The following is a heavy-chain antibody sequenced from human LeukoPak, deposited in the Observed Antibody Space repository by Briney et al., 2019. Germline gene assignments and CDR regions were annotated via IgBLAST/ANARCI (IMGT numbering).Heavy chain of an antibody. Sequence: EASVKVSCKASGGTFSSYAISWVRQAPGQGLEWMGGIIPIFGTANYAQKFQGRVTITADESTSTAYMELSSLRSEDAAVYYCARASSGYPENELDYWGQGTLVTVSS. CDR3: ARASSGYPENELDY. CDR2: IIPIFGTA. CDR1: GGTFSSYA. J-gene: IGHJ4*02. D-gene: IGHD3-22*01. V-gene: IGHV1-69*13.